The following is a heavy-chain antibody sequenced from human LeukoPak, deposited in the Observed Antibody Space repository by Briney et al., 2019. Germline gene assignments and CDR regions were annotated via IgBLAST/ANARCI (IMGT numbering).Heavy chain of an antibody. CDR3: ARDSSGWYSYFDY. J-gene: IGHJ4*02. D-gene: IGHD6-19*01. CDR1: GYTFTGYY. Sequence: ASVKVSCKASGYTFTGYYMHWVRQAPGQGLEWMGWINPNSGGTNYAQKFQGRVTMTRDTSISTAYMELSRLRSDDTAAYYCARDSSGWYSYFDYWGQGTLVTVSS. CDR2: INPNSGGT. V-gene: IGHV1-2*02.